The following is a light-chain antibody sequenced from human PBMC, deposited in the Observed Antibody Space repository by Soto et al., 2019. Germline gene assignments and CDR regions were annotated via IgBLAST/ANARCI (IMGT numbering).Light chain of an antibody. J-gene: IGKJ1*01. CDR2: AAS. Sequence: AIQMTQSPSSLSASVEDRVTITCREGQGIRKDLGWNQQKPGKAPKVLIYAASTLLSGVPSRFSGSGSGTDFTLTISSLQPEDFATYYCLQDYDYPLAFGQGTKVEIK. CDR1: QGIRKD. CDR3: LQDYDYPLA. V-gene: IGKV1-6*02.